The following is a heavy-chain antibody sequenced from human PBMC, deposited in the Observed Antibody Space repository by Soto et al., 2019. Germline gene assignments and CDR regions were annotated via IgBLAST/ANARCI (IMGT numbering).Heavy chain of an antibody. V-gene: IGHV1-46*01. J-gene: IGHJ5*02. CDR1: GGTFSSYA. D-gene: IGHD3-3*01. CDR2: INPSGGST. Sequence: ASVKVSCKASGGTFSSYAISWVRQAPGQGLEWMGIINPSGGSTSYAQKFQGRVTMTRDTSTSTVYMELSSLRSEDTAVYYCARGSVTIFGVVIPPSPRWFDPWGQGTLVTVSS. CDR3: ARGSVTIFGVVIPPSPRWFDP.